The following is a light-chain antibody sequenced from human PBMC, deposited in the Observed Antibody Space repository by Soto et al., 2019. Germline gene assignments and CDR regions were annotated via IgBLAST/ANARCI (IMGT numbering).Light chain of an antibody. Sequence: EIVLTQSPGTLSLSPGERATLSCRASQRVSSTCLAWYRQKPGQAPRLLIYDASSRATGIPDRISGSGSGTDFTLTIDRLEPEDFAVYYCQQYGTSPQTFGQGTKVEIK. CDR3: QQYGTSPQT. J-gene: IGKJ1*01. V-gene: IGKV3-20*01. CDR2: DAS. CDR1: QRVSSTC.